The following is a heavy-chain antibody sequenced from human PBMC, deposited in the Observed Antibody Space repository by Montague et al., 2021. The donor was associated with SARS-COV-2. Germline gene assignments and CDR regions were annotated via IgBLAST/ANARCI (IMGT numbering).Heavy chain of an antibody. V-gene: IGHV1-2*02. CDR1: GYTFSDYF. Sequence: VKVSCKASGYTFSDYFIHWLRQAPGQGLEWMGWINPKNGGTTYAQNMQGRVTMTRDTSTSTVSIDVSSLTSDDTAMYYCARGPNHGAFDVWGQGTTVTVSS. D-gene: IGHD1-14*01. CDR2: INPKNGGT. CDR3: ARGPNHGAFDV. J-gene: IGHJ3*01.